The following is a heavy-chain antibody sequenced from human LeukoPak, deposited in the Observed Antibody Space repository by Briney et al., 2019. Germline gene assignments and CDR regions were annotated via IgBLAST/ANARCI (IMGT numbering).Heavy chain of an antibody. J-gene: IGHJ4*02. CDR3: ARGLSYYPDY. Sequence: SVKVSCKASGGTFSNYGISWVRQAPGQGLEWMGGIIPIFGTANYAQKFQGRVTITADESTSTAYMELSSLRSEDTAVYYCARGLSYYPDYWGQGTLVTVSS. V-gene: IGHV1-69*13. D-gene: IGHD1-26*01. CDR2: IIPIFGTA. CDR1: GGTFSNYG.